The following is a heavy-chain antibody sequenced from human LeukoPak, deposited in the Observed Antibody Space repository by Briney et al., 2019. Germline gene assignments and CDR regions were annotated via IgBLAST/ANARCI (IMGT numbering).Heavy chain of an antibody. J-gene: IGHJ6*04. Sequence: GGSLRLSCAAAGFTVSSDGMHWVRQAPGKGLEWVAVISYDGSNKYYADSVKGRFTISRDNSKNTLYLQMNSLRAEDTAVYYCAKAFRGYSYGYYGKDVWGKGTTVSVSS. CDR2: ISYDGSNK. V-gene: IGHV3-30*18. CDR1: GFTVSSDG. D-gene: IGHD5-18*01. CDR3: AKAFRGYSYGYYGKDV.